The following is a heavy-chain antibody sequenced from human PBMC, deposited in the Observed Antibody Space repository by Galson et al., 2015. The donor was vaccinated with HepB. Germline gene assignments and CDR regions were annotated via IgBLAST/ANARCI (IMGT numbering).Heavy chain of an antibody. CDR2: IAYDGSNQ. J-gene: IGHJ4*02. CDR1: GFRFSTFG. CDR3: VRAGMAAVPDY. D-gene: IGHD1-14*01. V-gene: IGHV3-33*08. Sequence: SLRLSCATSGFRFSTFGIHWVRHAPGKGLEWVAVIAYDGSNQYYADSVKGRFTVSKDNSKNTLSLQMNSLRAEDTAVYYCVRAGMAAVPDYWGQGTRVIVSS.